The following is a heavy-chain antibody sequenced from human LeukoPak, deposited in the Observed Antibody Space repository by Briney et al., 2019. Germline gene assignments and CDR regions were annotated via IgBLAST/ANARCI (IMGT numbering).Heavy chain of an antibody. D-gene: IGHD3-22*01. J-gene: IGHJ5*02. Sequence: PSETLSLTCTVSGGSISSYYWSWIRQPPGKGLEWIGYIYYSGSTNYNPSLKSRVTISVDTSKNQFSLKLSSVTAADTAVYYCARARFNYYDSRKLNWFDPWGQGTLVTVSS. CDR2: IYYSGST. CDR1: GGSISSYY. CDR3: ARARFNYYDSRKLNWFDP. V-gene: IGHV4-59*12.